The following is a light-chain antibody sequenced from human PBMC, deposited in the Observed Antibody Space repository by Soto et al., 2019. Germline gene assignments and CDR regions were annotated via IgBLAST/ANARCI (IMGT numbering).Light chain of an antibody. CDR3: PQSYSTPWT. CDR2: AAS. J-gene: IGKJ1*01. Sequence: DIQTTQSPSSLSASVGDAVTNTCRESKSISSYLNWYQQKAGNAPKLLIYAASSLQSGVPSRFSGSGSGTDFTLPISSLQPEDFATYYCPQSYSTPWTFGQGTSV. CDR1: KSISSY. V-gene: IGKV1-39*01.